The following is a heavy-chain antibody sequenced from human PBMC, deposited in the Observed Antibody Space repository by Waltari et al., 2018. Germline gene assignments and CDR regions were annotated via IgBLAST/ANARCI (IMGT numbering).Heavy chain of an antibody. CDR3: ARVLVVRGVPRWFDP. Sequence: QVQLQESGPGLVKPSETLSLTCTVSGGSISSYYWSWIRQPPGKGLEWIGYIYTSGSTTYNPSLKSRVTISVDTSKNQFSLKLSSVTAADTAVYYCARVLVVRGVPRWFDPWGQGTLVTVS. J-gene: IGHJ5*02. V-gene: IGHV4-4*09. CDR1: GGSISSYY. D-gene: IGHD3-10*02. CDR2: IYTSGST.